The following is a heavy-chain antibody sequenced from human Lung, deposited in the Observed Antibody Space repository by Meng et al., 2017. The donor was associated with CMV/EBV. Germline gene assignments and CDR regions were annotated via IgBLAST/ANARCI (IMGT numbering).Heavy chain of an antibody. D-gene: IGHD4/OR15-4a*01. CDR2: ISGSGGST. Sequence: SCAASGFAFSSLAMSWVRLAPGKGLEWVSVISGSGGSTYYADSVKGRFTISRDNSENTLYLQMNSLRAEDTAVYYCARCWESYSYDAMDVLGQGTTVTVSS. CDR1: GFAFSSLA. CDR3: ARCWESYSYDAMDV. J-gene: IGHJ6*02. V-gene: IGHV3-23*01.